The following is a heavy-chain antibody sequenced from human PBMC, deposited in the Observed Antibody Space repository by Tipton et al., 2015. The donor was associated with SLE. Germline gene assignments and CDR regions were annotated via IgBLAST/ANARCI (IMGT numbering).Heavy chain of an antibody. Sequence: TLSLTCAVSDGSISISYCGWIRQPPGKGLEWIGSIYYTTTTYFNPSLRSRLTISIDTSNNQISLKLNSVTAADTALYYCARQAIEKGDSFDIWGQGTMVTVSS. D-gene: IGHD5-24*01. CDR2: IYYTTTT. CDR3: ARQAIEKGDSFDI. CDR1: DGSISISY. V-gene: IGHV4-39*01. J-gene: IGHJ3*02.